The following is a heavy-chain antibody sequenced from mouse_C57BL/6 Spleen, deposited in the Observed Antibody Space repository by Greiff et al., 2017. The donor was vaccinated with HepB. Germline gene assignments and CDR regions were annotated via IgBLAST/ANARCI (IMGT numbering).Heavy chain of an antibody. Sequence: QVQLQQPGAELVKPGASVKLSCKASGYTFTSYWMHWVKQRPGQGLEWIGMIHPNSGSTNYNEKFKSKATLTVDKSSSTAYMQLSSLPSEDAAVYYCAREGDYGGYAMDYWGQGTSVTVSS. CDR3: AREGDYGGYAMDY. J-gene: IGHJ4*01. V-gene: IGHV1-64*01. D-gene: IGHD2-4*01. CDR2: IHPNSGST. CDR1: GYTFTSYW.